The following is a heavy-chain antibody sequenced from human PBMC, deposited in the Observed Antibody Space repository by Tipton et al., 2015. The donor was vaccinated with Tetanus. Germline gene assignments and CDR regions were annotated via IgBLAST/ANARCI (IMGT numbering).Heavy chain of an antibody. Sequence: SLRLSCVASGFTFSHFAVSWVRRAPGRGLEWVSYISTSSTTIFYADSVRGRFTISRDNAKNSLYLQMNSLRDEDTAVYYCARDFSYYFDSKSGFDYWGQGTLVTVSS. CDR1: GFTFSHFA. CDR3: ARDFSYYFDSKSGFDY. D-gene: IGHD3-22*01. CDR2: ISTSSTTI. V-gene: IGHV3-48*02. J-gene: IGHJ4*02.